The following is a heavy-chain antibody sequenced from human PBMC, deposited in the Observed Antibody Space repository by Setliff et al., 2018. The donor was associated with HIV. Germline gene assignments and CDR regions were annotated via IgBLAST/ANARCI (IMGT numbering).Heavy chain of an antibody. CDR1: GYTFTSYD. CDR2: MNPNSGNT. J-gene: IGHJ4*02. V-gene: IGHV1-8*01. CDR3: ARDTDIYSTSLSYFDY. D-gene: IGHD6-13*01. Sequence: ASVKVSCKASGYTFTSYDINWVRQATGQGLEWMGWMNPNSGNTGYAQKFQGRVTMTRNTSISTAYMELSSLRSEDTAVYYCARDTDIYSTSLSYFDYWGQGTLVTVSS.